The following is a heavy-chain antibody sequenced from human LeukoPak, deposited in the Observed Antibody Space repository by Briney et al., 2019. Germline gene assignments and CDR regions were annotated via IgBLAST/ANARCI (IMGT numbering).Heavy chain of an antibody. J-gene: IGHJ4*02. CDR1: GFTFSSYG. CDR2: ISYDGSNK. V-gene: IGHV3-30*18. D-gene: IGHD1-26*01. Sequence: GGSLRLSCAASGFTFSSYGMHWVRQAPGKGLEWVAVISYDGSNKYYADSVKGRFTISRDNSKNTLYLQMNSLRAEDTAVYYCAKDQTGIVGDYWGQGTLVTVPS. CDR3: AKDQTGIVGDY.